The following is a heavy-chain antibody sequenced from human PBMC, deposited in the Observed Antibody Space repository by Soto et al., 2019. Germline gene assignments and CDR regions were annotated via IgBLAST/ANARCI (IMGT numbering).Heavy chain of an antibody. CDR3: AHRRVRDSSGANFDS. V-gene: IGHV2-5*02. D-gene: IGHD6-19*01. J-gene: IGHJ4*02. Sequence: QITLKESGPTLVKPTQTLTLTCTFSGFSLNTNGVGVGWIRQPPGKALEWLALIYWDDDKRYSPSLKSRLTITMDTSKNQVVLTMTNMDPVDTATYYCAHRRVRDSSGANFDSWGQGTLVTVSS. CDR1: GFSLNTNGVG. CDR2: IYWDDDK.